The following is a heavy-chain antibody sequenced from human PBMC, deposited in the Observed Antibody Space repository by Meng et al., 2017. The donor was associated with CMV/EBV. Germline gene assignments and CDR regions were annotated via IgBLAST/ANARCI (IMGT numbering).Heavy chain of an antibody. V-gene: IGHV1-2*02. CDR2: INPNSGGT. CDR1: GYTFTGYY. CDR3: AREESGSYSPLDY. Sequence: ASVKVSCKASGYTFTGYYMHWVRQAPGQGLEWMGWINPNSGGTNYAQKFQGRVTMTRDTSISTAYIELSRLRSDDTAVYYCAREESGSYSPLDYWGQGTLVTVSS. J-gene: IGHJ4*02. D-gene: IGHD1-26*01.